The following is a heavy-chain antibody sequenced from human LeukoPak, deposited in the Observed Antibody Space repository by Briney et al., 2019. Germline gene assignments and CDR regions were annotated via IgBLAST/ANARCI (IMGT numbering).Heavy chain of an antibody. Sequence: SETLSLTCTVPGGSISTYYWNWIRQPPGKGLEWIGYINSGSTNYNPSLKSRVTISVDTSKNQFSLKLSSVTAADTAVYYCARRPWGGMDVWGQGTTVIVSS. J-gene: IGHJ6*02. CDR1: GGSISTYY. CDR3: ARRPWGGMDV. CDR2: INSGST. D-gene: IGHD1-26*01. V-gene: IGHV4-59*01.